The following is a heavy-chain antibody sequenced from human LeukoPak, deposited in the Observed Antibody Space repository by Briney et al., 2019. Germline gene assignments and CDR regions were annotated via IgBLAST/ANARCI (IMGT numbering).Heavy chain of an antibody. CDR2: ISSSSSYI. CDR1: GFTFSSYS. D-gene: IGHD6-13*01. J-gene: IGHJ4*02. Sequence: GGSLRLSCAASGFTFSSYSMNWVRQAPGKGLEWVSSISSSSSYIYYADSVKGRFTISRDNAKNSLYLQMNSLRAEDTAVYYCAKGSRDSSSLPFDYWGQGTLVTVSS. CDR3: AKGSRDSSSLPFDY. V-gene: IGHV3-21*01.